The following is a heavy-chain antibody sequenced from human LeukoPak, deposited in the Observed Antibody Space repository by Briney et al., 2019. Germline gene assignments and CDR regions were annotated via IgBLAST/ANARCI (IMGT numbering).Heavy chain of an antibody. CDR1: GYTFTGYY. J-gene: IGHJ3*02. D-gene: IGHD1-1*01. V-gene: IGHV1-2*04. CDR3: ARVKYNWNDVEAFDI. Sequence: ASVKVSCKASGYTFTGYYMHWVRQAPGQGLEWMGWINPNSGGTNYAQKFQGWVTMTRDTSISTAYMELSRLRSDDTAVYYCARVKYNWNDVEAFDIWGQGTMVTVSS. CDR2: INPNSGGT.